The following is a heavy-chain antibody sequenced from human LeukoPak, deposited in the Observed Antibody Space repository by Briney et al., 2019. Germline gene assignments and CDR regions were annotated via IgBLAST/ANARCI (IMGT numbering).Heavy chain of an antibody. J-gene: IGHJ2*01. V-gene: IGHV4-34*01. Sequence: SETLSLTCAVYGGAFSGYYWSWIRQPPGKGLEWIGEINHSGSTNYNPSLKSRVTISVDTSKNQFSLRLSSVTAADTAVYYCARVLEGSSGQHWYFDLWGRGTLVTVSS. D-gene: IGHD6-19*01. CDR1: GGAFSGYY. CDR3: ARVLEGSSGQHWYFDL. CDR2: INHSGST.